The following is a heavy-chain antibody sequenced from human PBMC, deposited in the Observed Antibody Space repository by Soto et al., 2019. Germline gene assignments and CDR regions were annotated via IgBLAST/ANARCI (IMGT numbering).Heavy chain of an antibody. CDR3: AKTAGYDYVWGSSGLDP. CDR1: GFTFSSFD. CDR2: ISYDGSNK. J-gene: IGHJ5*02. D-gene: IGHD3-16*01. V-gene: IGHV3-30*18. Sequence: QVQLVESGGGVVPSGRSLRLSCAASGFTFSSFDMHWVRQAPGKGLEWVAVISYDGSNKYYAESVKGRFTISRDDSKNTLYLQMNSLRPEDTAVYHCAKTAGYDYVWGSSGLDPWGQGTLVTVSS.